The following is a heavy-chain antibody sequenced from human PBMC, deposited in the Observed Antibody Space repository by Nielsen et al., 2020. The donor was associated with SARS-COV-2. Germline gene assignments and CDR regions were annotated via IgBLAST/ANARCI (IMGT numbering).Heavy chain of an antibody. J-gene: IGHJ5*02. Sequence: SVKVSCKASGGTFSSYAISWVRQAPGQGLEWMGGIIPIFGTANYAQKFQGRVTITADESTSTAYMELSSLRSEDTAVYFCVIVTAALAFDPWGQGSLVTVSS. V-gene: IGHV1-69*13. CDR3: VIVTAALAFDP. D-gene: IGHD3-16*02. CDR1: GGTFSSYA. CDR2: IIPIFGTA.